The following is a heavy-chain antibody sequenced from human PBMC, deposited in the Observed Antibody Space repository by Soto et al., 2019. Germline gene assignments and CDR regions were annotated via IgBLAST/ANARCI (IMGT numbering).Heavy chain of an antibody. J-gene: IGHJ4*02. V-gene: IGHV4-34*01. Sequence: SETLSLTCAVYGGSFSGYYWSWIRQPPGKGLEWIGEINHSGSTNYNPSLKSRVTISVDTSKNQFSLKLSSVTAADTAVYYCARRVYPRYYFDYWGQGTLVTVSS. CDR3: ARRVYPRYYFDY. CDR2: INHSGST. D-gene: IGHD2-8*01. CDR1: GGSFSGYY.